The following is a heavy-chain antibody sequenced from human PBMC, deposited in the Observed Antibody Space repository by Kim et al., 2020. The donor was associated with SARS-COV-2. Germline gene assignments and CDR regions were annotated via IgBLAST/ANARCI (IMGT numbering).Heavy chain of an antibody. V-gene: IGHV3-21*01. Sequence: GGSLRLSCAASGFTFSTYNMNWVRQAPGKGLEWVSSISSSSTYIYYADSVKGRFTISRDNAKNSLYLQMNSLRAEDTAVYYCASLQAYGYSYGGGAFDIWGQGTMVTVSS. CDR1: GFTFSTYN. D-gene: IGHD5-18*01. J-gene: IGHJ3*02. CDR2: ISSSSTYI. CDR3: ASLQAYGYSYGGGAFDI.